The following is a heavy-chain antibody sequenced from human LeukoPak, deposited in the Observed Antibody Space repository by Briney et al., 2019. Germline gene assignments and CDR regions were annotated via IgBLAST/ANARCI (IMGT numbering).Heavy chain of an antibody. V-gene: IGHV4-59*01. D-gene: IGHD2-15*01. Sequence: SETLSLTCTVSGGSISSYYWSWVRQPPGKGLEWIGYIYYSGSTNYNPSLKSRVTISVDTSKNQFSLKLSSVTAADTAVYYCARDKYPGGPDYWGQGTLVTVSS. J-gene: IGHJ4*02. CDR1: GGSISSYY. CDR2: IYYSGST. CDR3: ARDKYPGGPDY.